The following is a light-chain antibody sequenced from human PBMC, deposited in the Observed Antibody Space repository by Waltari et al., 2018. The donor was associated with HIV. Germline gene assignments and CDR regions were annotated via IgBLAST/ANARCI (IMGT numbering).Light chain of an antibody. CDR3: QQYDNLPRT. V-gene: IGKV1-33*01. Sequence: DIQMTQSPSSLSASVGDRVTITCQANQDISNYLNWYQQKSGNAPKLLIYDASNLEIGVPSRFSGSGSGTEFTFTISSLQPEDIATYYCQQYDNLPRTFGGGTKVEIK. CDR2: DAS. CDR1: QDISNY. J-gene: IGKJ4*01.